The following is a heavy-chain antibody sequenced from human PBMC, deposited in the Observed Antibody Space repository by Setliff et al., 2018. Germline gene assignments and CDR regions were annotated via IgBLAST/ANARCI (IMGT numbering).Heavy chain of an antibody. V-gene: IGHV3-7*01. J-gene: IGHJ6*02. CDR1: GFTFSRYW. CDR2: IKQDGSEK. CDR3: ARDHSYGYSLYYCYYYGMDV. D-gene: IGHD5-18*01. Sequence: GGSLRLSCAASGFTFSRYWMSWVRQAPGKGLEWVANIKQDGSEKYYVDSVKGRFTISRDNAKNSLYLQMNSLRAEDTAVYYCARDHSYGYSLYYCYYYGMDVWGQGTTVTVSS.